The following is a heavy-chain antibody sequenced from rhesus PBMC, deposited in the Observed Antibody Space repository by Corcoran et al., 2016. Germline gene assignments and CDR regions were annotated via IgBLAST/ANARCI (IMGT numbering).Heavy chain of an antibody. D-gene: IGHD4-29*01. CDR3: AREIYGGGVDY. Sequence: QLQLQESGPGLVKPSETLSLTCAVSGYSISSGYYYWSWIRQPPGKGLEWIGYITYSGSPSYNPSLKSRVTISRDTSKNQFSLKLSSVTAADTAVYYCAREIYGGGVDYWGQGVLVTVSS. V-gene: IGHV4-122*02. CDR1: GYSISSGYYY. J-gene: IGHJ4*01. CDR2: ITYSGSP.